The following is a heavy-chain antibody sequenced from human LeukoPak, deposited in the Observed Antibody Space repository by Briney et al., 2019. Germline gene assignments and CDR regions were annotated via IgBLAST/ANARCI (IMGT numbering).Heavy chain of an antibody. V-gene: IGHV1-46*01. CDR1: GYTFTSYY. D-gene: IGHD3-22*01. J-gene: IGHJ3*02. CDR3: ARGGSGYYDSSGSHDAFDI. Sequence: ASVKVSCKASGYTFTSYYMHWVRQAPGQGLEWMGIINPSGGSTSYAQKFQGRVTMTRVMSTSTVYMELSSLRSEDTAVYYCARGGSGYYDSSGSHDAFDIWGQGTMVTVSS. CDR2: INPSGGST.